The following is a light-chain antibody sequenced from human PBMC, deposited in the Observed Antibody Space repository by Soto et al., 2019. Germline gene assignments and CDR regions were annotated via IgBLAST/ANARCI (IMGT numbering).Light chain of an antibody. Sequence: EILFRQSPGTLALSPGERATLSCRASQSVSSSYLAWYQQKPGQAPRLLIYGASSRATGIPDRFTGGGSGTDFTLTISRLEPEDFAVYYCQQYGSSPGTFGQGTRWIS. V-gene: IGKV3-20*01. CDR1: QSVSSSY. CDR3: QQYGSSPGT. J-gene: IGKJ1*01. CDR2: GAS.